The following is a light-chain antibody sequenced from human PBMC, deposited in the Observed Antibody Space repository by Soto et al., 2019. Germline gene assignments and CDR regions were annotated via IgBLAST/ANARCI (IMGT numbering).Light chain of an antibody. V-gene: IGKV3-20*01. Sequence: EIVLTESPGTLSLCPGERATLSCRGSQSVSNNSLAWYQQKPGQAPRLLICGSANKATGIPERFNGSGSGTDVNLTISIPENEDYAVYYSQQYCSAGTFGQVTKVKIK. CDR3: QQYCSAGT. J-gene: IGKJ1*01. CDR2: GSA. CDR1: QSVSNNS.